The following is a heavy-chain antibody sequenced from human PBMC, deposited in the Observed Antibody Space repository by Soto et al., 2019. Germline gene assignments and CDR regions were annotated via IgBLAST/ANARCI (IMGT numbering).Heavy chain of an antibody. Sequence: SETLSLTCTVSGGSISSSSYYWGWIRQPPGKGLEWIGSIYYSGSTYYNPSPKSRVTISVDTSKNQFSLKLSSVTAADTAVYYCARPGYSSGWSLDYWGQGTLVTVSS. V-gene: IGHV4-39*01. CDR3: ARPGYSSGWSLDY. J-gene: IGHJ4*02. CDR2: IYYSGST. CDR1: GGSISSSSYY. D-gene: IGHD6-19*01.